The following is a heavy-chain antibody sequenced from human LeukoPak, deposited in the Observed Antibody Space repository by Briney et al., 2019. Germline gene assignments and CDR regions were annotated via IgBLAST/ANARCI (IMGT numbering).Heavy chain of an antibody. CDR3: ARTLRDSSGWYGPFDY. CDR2: ISASSSYI. Sequence: GGSLRFSCAASGFTFSSYNMNWVRQAPGKGLEWVSFISASSSYIHYADSVKGRFTISRDNAKNSLYLQMNSLRAEDTAVYYCARTLRDSSGWYGPFDYWGQGALVTVSS. J-gene: IGHJ4*02. D-gene: IGHD6-19*01. CDR1: GFTFSSYN. V-gene: IGHV3-21*01.